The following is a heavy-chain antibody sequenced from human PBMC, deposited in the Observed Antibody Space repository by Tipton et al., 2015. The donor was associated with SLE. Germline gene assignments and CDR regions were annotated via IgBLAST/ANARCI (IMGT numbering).Heavy chain of an antibody. V-gene: IGHV4-38-2*02. J-gene: IGHJ4*02. D-gene: IGHD3-10*01. Sequence: TLSLTCTVSGYSISSGFYWGWVRQPPGKGLEWIGSMYHSGSTYYNPSLKSRVTISVDTSKNQFSLRLSSVTAADTAVYYCARVSTRITTVFVNCFFDYWGQGTLVTVSS. CDR3: ARVSTRITTVFVNCFFDY. CDR2: MYHSGST. CDR1: GYSISSGFY.